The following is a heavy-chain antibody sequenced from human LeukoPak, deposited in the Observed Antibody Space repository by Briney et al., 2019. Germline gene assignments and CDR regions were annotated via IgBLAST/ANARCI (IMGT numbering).Heavy chain of an antibody. CDR2: IYYSGST. Sequence: PSETLSLTCTVSGGSISSGDYYWSWIRQPPGKGLEWIGYIYYSGSTNYNPSLKSRVTISVDTSKNQFSLKLSSVTAADTAVYYRARDIPSSTSWGWYFDYWGQGTLVTVSS. CDR1: GGSISSGDYY. J-gene: IGHJ4*02. D-gene: IGHD2-2*01. CDR3: ARDIPSSTSWGWYFDY. V-gene: IGHV4-61*08.